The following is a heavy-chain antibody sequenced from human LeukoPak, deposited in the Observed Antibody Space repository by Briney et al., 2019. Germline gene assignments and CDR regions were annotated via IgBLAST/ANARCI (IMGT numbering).Heavy chain of an antibody. CDR1: GGSISSYY. Sequence: PSETLSLTCTVSGGSISSYYWSWIWQPPGKGLEWIGYIYYSGSTNYNPSLKSRVTISVDTSKNQFSLKLSSVTAADTAVYYCARGTLSREGRFLEWTYFDYWGQGTLVTVSS. D-gene: IGHD3-3*01. CDR3: ARGTLSREGRFLEWTYFDY. V-gene: IGHV4-59*01. J-gene: IGHJ4*02. CDR2: IYYSGST.